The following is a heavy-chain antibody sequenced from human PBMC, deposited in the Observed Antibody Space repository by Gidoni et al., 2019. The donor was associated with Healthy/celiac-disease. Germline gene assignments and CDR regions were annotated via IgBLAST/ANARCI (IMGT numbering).Heavy chain of an antibody. CDR1: GGSISSSSYY. Sequence: QLQLQESGPGLVKPSETLSLTCTVPGGSISSSSYYWGWIRQPPGKGLEWIGSIYCSGSTYYNPSLKSRVTISVDTSKNQFSLKLSSVTAADTAVYYCKGYQLLANWFDPWGQGTLVTVSS. CDR2: IYCSGST. D-gene: IGHD2-2*01. CDR3: KGYQLLANWFDP. V-gene: IGHV4-39*01. J-gene: IGHJ5*02.